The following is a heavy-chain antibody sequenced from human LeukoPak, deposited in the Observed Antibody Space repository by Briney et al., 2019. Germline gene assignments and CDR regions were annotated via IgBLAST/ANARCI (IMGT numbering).Heavy chain of an antibody. CDR3: ARDLGSSSWYYSYGMDV. Sequence: SQTLSLTCTVSGGSISSGGYYWSWIRQHPGKCLEWIGYIYYSGSTYYNPSLKSRVTISVDTSKNQFSLKLSSVTAADTAVYYCARDLGSSSWYYSYGMDVWGQGTTVTVSS. CDR1: GGSISSGGYY. D-gene: IGHD6-13*01. J-gene: IGHJ6*02. V-gene: IGHV4-31*03. CDR2: IYYSGST.